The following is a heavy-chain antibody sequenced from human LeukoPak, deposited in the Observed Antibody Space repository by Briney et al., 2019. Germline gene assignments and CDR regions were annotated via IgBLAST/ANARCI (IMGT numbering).Heavy chain of an antibody. CDR2: IRSKAYGGTT. CDR3: TTDDSSGYYPLGYFDY. J-gene: IGHJ4*02. Sequence: GGSLRLSCTASGFTFGDYAMSWFRQAPGKGLEWVGFIRSKAYGGTTEYAASVKGRFTISRDDSKSIAYLQMNSLKTEDTAVYYCTTDDSSGYYPLGYFDYWGQGTLVPVSS. V-gene: IGHV3-49*03. D-gene: IGHD3-22*01. CDR1: GFTFGDYA.